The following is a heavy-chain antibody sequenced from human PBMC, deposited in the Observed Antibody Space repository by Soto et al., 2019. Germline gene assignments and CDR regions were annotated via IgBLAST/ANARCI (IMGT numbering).Heavy chain of an antibody. J-gene: IGHJ6*01. V-gene: IGHV3-48*02. CDR2: ISSSSNTI. D-gene: IGHD1-26*01. Sequence: EVHLVESGGGLVQPGGSLRLSCAASGFTFSSYSMNWVRQAPGKGLEWVSYISSSSNTIYYADSVKGRFTISRDNAKNSLYLQMNSQRDEDTAVYFCARGGSGSYYYYYGMDVW. CDR1: GFTFSSYS. CDR3: ARGGSGSYYYYYGMDV.